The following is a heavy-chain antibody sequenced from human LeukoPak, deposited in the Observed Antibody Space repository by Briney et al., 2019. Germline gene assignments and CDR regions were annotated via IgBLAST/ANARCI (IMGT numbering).Heavy chain of an antibody. CDR3: ARRTDSGGPDWCFDL. D-gene: IGHD2-15*01. J-gene: IGHJ2*01. CDR2: LTSRSVT. CDR1: GFIFSHYG. V-gene: IGHV3-69-1*01. Sequence: GGSLRLSCAASGFIFSHYGMNWVRQAPGKGLEWVSGLTSRSVTYYADSVKGRFTISRDNAKNSLYLQMNSLRAEDTAVYYCARRTDSGGPDWCFDLWGRGTLVTVSS.